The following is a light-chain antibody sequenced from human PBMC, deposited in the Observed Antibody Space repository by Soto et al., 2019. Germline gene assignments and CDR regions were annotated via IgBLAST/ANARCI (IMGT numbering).Light chain of an antibody. V-gene: IGKV3-20*01. CDR1: QSVSSSY. Sequence: EIVLTQSPGTLSFSPGERATLSCRASQSVSSSYLAWYQQKPGQAPRLLIYDASNRATGIPARFSGSGSGTDFTLTISSLEPEDFALYYCQQYGSSPPTFGQGTKVDIK. CDR2: DAS. CDR3: QQYGSSPPT. J-gene: IGKJ1*01.